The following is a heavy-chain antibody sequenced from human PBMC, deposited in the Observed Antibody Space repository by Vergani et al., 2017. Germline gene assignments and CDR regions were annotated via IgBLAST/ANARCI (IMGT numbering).Heavy chain of an antibody. Sequence: VQLVESGGGVVQPGRSLRLSCAASGFTFSSYGMHWVRQAPGKGLEWVAVIWYDGSNKYYADSVKGRFTIARDNSKNTMYLQMNRLRAEDTAVYYCARAPTVSTRGDYYDGMDVWGQGTTVTVSS. CDR3: ARAPTVSTRGDYYDGMDV. CDR2: IWYDGSNK. D-gene: IGHD4-17*01. J-gene: IGHJ6*02. CDR1: GFTFSSYG. V-gene: IGHV3-33*01.